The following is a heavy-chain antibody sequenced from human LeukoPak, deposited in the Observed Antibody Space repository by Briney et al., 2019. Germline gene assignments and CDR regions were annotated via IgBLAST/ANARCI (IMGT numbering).Heavy chain of an antibody. Sequence: GGSLRLSCAASGFTFSSYEMNWVRQAPGKGLEWISYISSSGSTIYYADSVKGRFTISRDNAKNSLYLQMNSLRAEDTAVYYCARERYYYASRGIDYWGQGTLVTVSS. J-gene: IGHJ4*02. CDR1: GFTFSSYE. CDR2: ISSSGSTI. V-gene: IGHV3-48*03. D-gene: IGHD3-10*01. CDR3: ARERYYYASRGIDY.